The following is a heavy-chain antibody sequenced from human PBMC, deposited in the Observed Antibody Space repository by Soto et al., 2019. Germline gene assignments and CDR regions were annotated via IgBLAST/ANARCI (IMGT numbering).Heavy chain of an antibody. CDR1: GYTFSHYA. D-gene: IGHD1-26*01. J-gene: IGHJ2*01. CDR3: ARGGSLYWYFDL. CDR2: INAGNTKT. V-gene: IGHV1-3*01. Sequence: ASVKVSCKASGYTFSHYAMHWVRQAPGQRLEWMGWINAGNTKTKYSEKFQGRVTFTRDTSASTAYMELSSLRSEDTAVYYCARGGSLYWYFDLWGRGTLVTVSS.